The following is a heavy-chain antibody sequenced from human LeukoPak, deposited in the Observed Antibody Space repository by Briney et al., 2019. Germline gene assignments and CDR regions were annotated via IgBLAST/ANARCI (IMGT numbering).Heavy chain of an antibody. CDR2: ISAYNGNT. CDR1: GYAFTSYG. CDR3: ATALPTHHPVSVRSLQSGLFDY. Sequence: ASVKVSCKASGYAFTSYGISWVRQAPGQGGEWMGGISAYNGNTNYAQKLQGRVTMTTDPSTSTAYMELRSLSSDPPALYSCATALPTHHPVSVRSLQSGLFDYWGQGTLVTVSS. J-gene: IGHJ4*02. V-gene: IGHV1-18*01. D-gene: IGHD5-24*01.